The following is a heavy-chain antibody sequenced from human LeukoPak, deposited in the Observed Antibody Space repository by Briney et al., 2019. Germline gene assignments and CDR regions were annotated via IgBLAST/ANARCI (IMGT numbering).Heavy chain of an antibody. Sequence: SVKVSCKASGGTFSSYAISWVRQAPGQGLEWMGGIIPIFGTANYAQKFQGRVTITADKSTSTAYMELSSLRSEDTAVYYCARDLGPYCSGGSCSDYWGQGTLVTVSS. CDR2: IIPIFGTA. V-gene: IGHV1-69*06. CDR3: ARDLGPYCSGGSCSDY. D-gene: IGHD2-15*01. CDR1: GGTFSSYA. J-gene: IGHJ4*02.